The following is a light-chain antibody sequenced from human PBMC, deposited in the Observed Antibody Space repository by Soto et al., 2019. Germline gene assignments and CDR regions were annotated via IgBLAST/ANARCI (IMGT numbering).Light chain of an antibody. CDR3: CSYADVTTYV. V-gene: IGLV2-23*01. J-gene: IGLJ1*01. Sequence: QSVLTQPASVSGSPGQSITISCTGTSNDVGSYDLVSWYQQHPGKDPKLIIFEGNKRPSWVSNRFSGSKSGNTASLTIAGLQPEDEADYYCCSYADVTTYVFGNGTKLTVL. CDR2: EGN. CDR1: SNDVGSYDL.